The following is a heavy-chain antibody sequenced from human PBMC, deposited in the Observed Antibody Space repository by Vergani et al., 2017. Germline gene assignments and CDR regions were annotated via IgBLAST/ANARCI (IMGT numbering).Heavy chain of an antibody. J-gene: IGHJ4*02. Sequence: QVQLVQSGAEVKKPGASVKVSCKASGYTFTTYAMHWVRQAPGQRLEWMGWINADNGNTKYSQKFQGRVTITRDTSASTAYMELSSLRSEDTAVFYCARSPPIAALSYFDYWGQGTLVTVSS. D-gene: IGHD6-6*01. CDR1: GYTFTTYA. V-gene: IGHV1-3*01. CDR2: INADNGNT. CDR3: ARSPPIAALSYFDY.